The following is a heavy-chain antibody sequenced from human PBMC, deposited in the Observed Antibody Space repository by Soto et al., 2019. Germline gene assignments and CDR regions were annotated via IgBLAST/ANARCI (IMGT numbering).Heavy chain of an antibody. Sequence: GVCLRLSCAASGFIFSDYYMNGIRQAPGKGPEWLSYISGSGSPAWYADSVKGRFTISRDNADNTLTLEMTSLRAEDTAVYYCSRDVSRATIRDSDLWGQGTMVSV. D-gene: IGHD5-12*01. J-gene: IGHJ3*01. CDR1: GFIFSDYY. CDR2: ISGSGSPA. CDR3: SRDVSRATIRDSDL. V-gene: IGHV3-11*01.